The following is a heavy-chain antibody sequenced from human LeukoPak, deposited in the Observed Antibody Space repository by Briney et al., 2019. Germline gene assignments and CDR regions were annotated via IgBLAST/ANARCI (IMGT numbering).Heavy chain of an antibody. CDR1: GYTFISYY. Sequence: ASVKVSCKASGYTFISYYMHWVRQAPAQGLEWMGIINPSGGSTSYAQKFQGRVTMTRDTSTSTVYMELSSLRSEDTAVYYCGRSSSSQLMDYWGQGTLVTVSS. CDR3: GRSSSSQLMDY. J-gene: IGHJ4*02. V-gene: IGHV1-46*01. D-gene: IGHD6-6*01. CDR2: INPSGGST.